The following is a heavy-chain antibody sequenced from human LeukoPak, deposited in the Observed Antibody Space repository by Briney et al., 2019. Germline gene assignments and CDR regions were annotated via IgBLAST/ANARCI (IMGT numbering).Heavy chain of an antibody. CDR3: ANGGYYYDSSGYYSLDY. CDR2: IRYDGSNK. J-gene: IGHJ4*02. V-gene: IGHV3-30*02. CDR1: GFTFSSYG. D-gene: IGHD3-22*01. Sequence: GGSLRLSCAASGFTFSSYGMHWVRQAPGKGLEWVAFIRYDGSNKYYADSVKGRFTISRDNSKNTLYLQMNSLRAEDTAVYYCANGGYYYDSSGYYSLDYWGQGTLVTVSS.